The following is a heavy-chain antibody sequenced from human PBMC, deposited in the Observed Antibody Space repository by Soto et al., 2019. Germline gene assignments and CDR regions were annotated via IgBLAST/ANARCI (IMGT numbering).Heavy chain of an antibody. CDR2: ISSSASII. V-gene: IGHV3-48*03. CDR1: GFTFSSFE. Sequence: VGSLRLSCAASGFTFSSFEMNWVRQAPGKGLEWVSYISSSASIIYYADSVKGRFTISRDNAKNSLYLQMNSLRAEDTAVYYCVRQLGGSAGYWGQGTLVTVSS. J-gene: IGHJ4*02. CDR3: VRQLGGSAGY. D-gene: IGHD3-3*01.